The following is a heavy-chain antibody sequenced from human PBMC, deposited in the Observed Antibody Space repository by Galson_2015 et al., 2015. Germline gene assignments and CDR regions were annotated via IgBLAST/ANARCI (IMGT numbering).Heavy chain of an antibody. V-gene: IGHV3-33*01. CDR2: IWHDGGKE. D-gene: IGHD6-25*01. CDR3: ARDKGYCSGGGCYSDYY. Sequence: SLRLSCAVSGFTLSGFGMHWIRQAPGKALEWVAVIWHDGGKEEYADSVKGRFFISRDNARNTLYLQMDSLGAEDTAIYYCARDKGYCSGGGCYSDYY. J-gene: IGHJ6*01. CDR1: GFTLSGFG.